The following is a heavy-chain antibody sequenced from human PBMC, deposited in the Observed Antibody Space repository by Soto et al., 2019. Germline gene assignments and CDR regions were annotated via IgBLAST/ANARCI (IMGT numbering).Heavy chain of an antibody. CDR3: AREDVDTAMGGIDY. J-gene: IGHJ4*02. Sequence: QVQLVQSGAEVKKPGSSVKVSCKASGGTFSSYAISWVRQAPGQGLEWMGGIIPIFGTANYAQKFQGRVTITADESTSTAYMELSSLRSEDTAVYYCAREDVDTAMGGIDYWGQGTLVTVSS. CDR1: GGTFSSYA. CDR2: IIPIFGTA. V-gene: IGHV1-69*01. D-gene: IGHD5-18*01.